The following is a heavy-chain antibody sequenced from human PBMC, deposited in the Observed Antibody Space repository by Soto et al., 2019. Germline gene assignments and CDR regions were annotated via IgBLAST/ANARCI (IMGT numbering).Heavy chain of an antibody. CDR3: ARDITAAAGTPSFDY. D-gene: IGHD6-13*01. CDR2: IIPIFGTA. CDR1: GGTFSSYA. J-gene: IGHJ4*02. V-gene: IGHV1-69*13. Sequence: SVKVSCKASGGTFSSYAISWVRQAPGQGLEWMGGIIPIFGTANYAQKFQGRVTITAAESTSTAYTELSSLRSEDTAVHYCARDITAAAGTPSFDYWGQGTLVTVSS.